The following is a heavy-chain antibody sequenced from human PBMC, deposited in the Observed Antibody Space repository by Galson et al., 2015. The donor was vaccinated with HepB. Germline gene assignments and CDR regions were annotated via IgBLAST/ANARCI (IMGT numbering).Heavy chain of an antibody. V-gene: IGHV4-59*01. Sequence: SETLSLTCTVSGGSISIYYWTWIRQPPGKGLEWIGYIYYSGSTNYNPSLKSRVTMSVDTSKNQFSLKLSSVTAADTAVYYCARDNREELWSNNYRALDYWGQGTLVTVSS. D-gene: IGHD3-3*01. CDR2: IYYSGST. J-gene: IGHJ4*02. CDR1: GGSISIYY. CDR3: ARDNREELWSNNYRALDY.